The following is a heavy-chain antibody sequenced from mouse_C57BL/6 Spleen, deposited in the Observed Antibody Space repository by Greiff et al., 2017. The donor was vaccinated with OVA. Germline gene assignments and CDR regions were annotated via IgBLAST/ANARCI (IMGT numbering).Heavy chain of an antibody. Sequence: VMLVESGPGLVQPSQSLSITCTVSGFSLTSYGVHWVRQSPGKGLEWLGVIWSGGSTDYNAAFISRLSISKDNSKSQVVFKMNSLQADDTAIYYFGRNRPHYYGSTPYAMDYWGQGTSVTVSA. D-gene: IGHD1-1*01. CDR2: IWSGGST. J-gene: IGHJ4*01. CDR1: GFSLTSYG. CDR3: GRNRPHYYGSTPYAMDY. V-gene: IGHV2-2*01.